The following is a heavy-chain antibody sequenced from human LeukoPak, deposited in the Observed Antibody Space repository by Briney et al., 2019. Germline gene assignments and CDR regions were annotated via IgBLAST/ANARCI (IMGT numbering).Heavy chain of an antibody. J-gene: IGHJ4*02. CDR3: AKDQNPVRGVTQLDY. D-gene: IGHD3-10*01. CDR1: GFTVSSNY. Sequence: GGSLRLSCAASGFTVSSNYMSWVRQTPGKGLAWVSVLYSGGNTYYADSVKGRFTISRDNSKNTLYLQMNSLRAEDTAVYYCAKDQNPVRGVTQLDYWGQGTLVTVSS. V-gene: IGHV3-66*02. CDR2: LYSGGNT.